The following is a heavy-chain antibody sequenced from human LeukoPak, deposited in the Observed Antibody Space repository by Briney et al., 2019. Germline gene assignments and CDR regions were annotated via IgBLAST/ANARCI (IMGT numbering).Heavy chain of an antibody. D-gene: IGHD1-26*01. J-gene: IGHJ5*02. V-gene: IGHV4-39*01. Sequence: PSETLSLTCTVSGGSVSSTSYHWAWIRQPPGKGLEWFGNIYYSGNTYYNPSLKSRVTISVDTSKNQFSLKLSSVTAADTAVYYCARREGQFDPWGQGTLVTVSS. CDR1: GGSVSSTSYH. CDR2: IYYSGNT. CDR3: ARREGQFDP.